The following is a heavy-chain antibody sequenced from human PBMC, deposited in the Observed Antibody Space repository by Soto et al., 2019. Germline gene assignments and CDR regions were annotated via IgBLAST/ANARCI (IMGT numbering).Heavy chain of an antibody. CDR3: ARDLGLGDYGGY. Sequence: LSLTCTVSGGSIRSYYWSWIRQPPGKGLEWIGYIHYSGSTNYNPSLKSRLTISVDTSKNQFSLKLSSVTAADTAVYYCARDLGLGDYGGYWGQGTLVTVSS. CDR2: IHYSGST. V-gene: IGHV4-59*01. J-gene: IGHJ4*02. D-gene: IGHD4-17*01. CDR1: GGSIRSYY.